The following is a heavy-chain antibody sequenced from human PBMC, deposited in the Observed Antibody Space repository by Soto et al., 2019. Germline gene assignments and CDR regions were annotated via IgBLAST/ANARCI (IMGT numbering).Heavy chain of an antibody. CDR3: ARLVTGEAAGTFWFDP. Sequence: QVQLQESGPGLVKPSETLSLTCTVSGGSIHGYYWTWSRQAPGKELEWIGYMYYTGDTNSNPSLRSRLSISIDKSKNLFSLNLTSVTAADTAIYYCARLVTGEAAGTFWFDPWGQGTQVTVSS. V-gene: IGHV4-59*01. D-gene: IGHD1-1*01. CDR2: MYYTGDT. CDR1: GGSIHGYY. J-gene: IGHJ5*02.